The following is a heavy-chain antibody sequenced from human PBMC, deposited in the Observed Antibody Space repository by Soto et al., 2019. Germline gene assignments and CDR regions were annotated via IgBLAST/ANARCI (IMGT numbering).Heavy chain of an antibody. J-gene: IGHJ4*02. CDR1: GGTFSSYA. CDR3: ARGADYYDSSGYHDLFDY. D-gene: IGHD3-22*01. Sequence: SVKVSCKASGGTFSSYAISWVRQAPGQGLEWMGGIIPIFGTANYAQKFQGRVTITADESTSTAYMELSSLRSEDTAVYYCARGADYYDSSGYHDLFDYWGQGTLVTVSS. V-gene: IGHV1-69*13. CDR2: IIPIFGTA.